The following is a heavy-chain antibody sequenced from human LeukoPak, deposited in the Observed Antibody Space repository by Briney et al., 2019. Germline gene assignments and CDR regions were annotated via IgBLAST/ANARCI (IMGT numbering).Heavy chain of an antibody. Sequence: GASVKVSCKASGYTFSGFYIHWVRQAPGQGLEWMGWISAYNGNTNYAQKLQGRVTMTTDTSTSTAYMELRSLRSDDTAVYYCARIMVRGVKPDYWGQGTLVTVSS. CDR3: ARIMVRGVKPDY. CDR2: ISAYNGNT. V-gene: IGHV1-18*04. CDR1: GYTFSGFY. D-gene: IGHD3-10*01. J-gene: IGHJ4*02.